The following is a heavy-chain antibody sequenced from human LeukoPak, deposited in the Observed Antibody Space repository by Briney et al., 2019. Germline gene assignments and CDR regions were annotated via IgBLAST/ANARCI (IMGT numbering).Heavy chain of an antibody. J-gene: IGHJ4*02. CDR2: IRYDGSNK. CDR3: AKGGIAARPFDY. CDR1: GFTFSSYG. V-gene: IGHV3-30*02. Sequence: GGSLRLPCAASGFTFSSYGMHWVRQAPGKGLEWVAFIRYDGSNKYYADSVKGRFTISRDNSKNTLYLQMNSLRAEDTAVYYCAKGGIAARPFDYWGQGTLVTVSS. D-gene: IGHD6-6*01.